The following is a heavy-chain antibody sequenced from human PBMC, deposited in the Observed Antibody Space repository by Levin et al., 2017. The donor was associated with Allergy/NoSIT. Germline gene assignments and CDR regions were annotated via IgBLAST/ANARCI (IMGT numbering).Heavy chain of an antibody. Sequence: LSLTCAASGFPFSSYGIHWVRQAPGKGLEWVAVISNDGINKDYVDSVKGRFTMSRDNSKNTVYLQMSSVRAEDTAVYYCAKDDAAVAGKFYWYFDLWGRGTLVTVSS. D-gene: IGHD6-19*01. CDR2: ISNDGINK. V-gene: IGHV3-30*18. J-gene: IGHJ2*01. CDR3: AKDDAAVAGKFYWYFDL. CDR1: GFPFSSYG.